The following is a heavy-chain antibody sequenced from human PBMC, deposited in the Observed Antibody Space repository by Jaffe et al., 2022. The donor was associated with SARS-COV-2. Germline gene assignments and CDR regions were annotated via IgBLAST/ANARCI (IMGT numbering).Heavy chain of an antibody. CDR1: GGSISSSSYY. V-gene: IGHV4-39*01. CDR3: ARHRSPAALYGMDV. D-gene: IGHD6-25*01. CDR2: IYYSGST. J-gene: IGHJ6*02. Sequence: QLQLQESGPGLVKPSETLSLTCTVSGGSISSSSYYWGWIRQPPGKGLEWIGSIYYSGSTYYNPSLKSRVTISVDTSKNQFSLKLSSVTAADTAVYYCARHRSPAALYGMDVWGQGTTVTVSS.